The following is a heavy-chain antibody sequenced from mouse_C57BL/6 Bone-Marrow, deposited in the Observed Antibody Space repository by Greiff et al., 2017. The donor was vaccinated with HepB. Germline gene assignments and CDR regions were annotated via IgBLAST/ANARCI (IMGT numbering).Heavy chain of an antibody. CDR1: GFTFSSYG. V-gene: IGHV5-6*01. CDR3: ARLAGGSPFAY. CDR2: ISSGGSYT. Sequence: EVQLVESGGDLVKPGGSLKLSCAASGFTFSSYGMSWVRQTPDKRLEWVATISSGGSYTYYPDSVKGRFTISRDNAKNTLYLQMSSLKSEDTAMYYWARLAGGSPFAYWGQGTLVTVSA. J-gene: IGHJ3*01. D-gene: IGHD1-1*01.